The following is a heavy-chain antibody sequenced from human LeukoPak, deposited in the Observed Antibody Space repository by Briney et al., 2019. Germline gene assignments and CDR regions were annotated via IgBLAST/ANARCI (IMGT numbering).Heavy chain of an antibody. D-gene: IGHD6-19*01. J-gene: IGHJ4*02. Sequence: TGGSLRLSCAASGFTFSSYAMSWVRQAPGKGLEWVSAISGSGGSTYYADSVKGRFTVSRDNSKNTLYLQMNSLRAEDTAVYYCAKLLSRIAVAGFDYWGQGTLVTVSS. CDR3: AKLLSRIAVAGFDY. V-gene: IGHV3-23*01. CDR2: ISGSGGST. CDR1: GFTFSSYA.